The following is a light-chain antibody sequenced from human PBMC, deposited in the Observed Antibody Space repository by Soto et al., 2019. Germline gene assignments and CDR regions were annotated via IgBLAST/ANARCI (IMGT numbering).Light chain of an antibody. CDR3: QQYGTSPPAIT. CDR1: QGVSSSS. CDR2: SAA. V-gene: IGKV3-20*01. J-gene: IGKJ5*01. Sequence: PGERGTLSCRATQGVSSSSLVGHQQKTGQAPMLLIYSAATRATGIPDRFSGSVSGTDFTLTLSRREPDDFEVDYCQQYGTSPPAITFGQGTRL.